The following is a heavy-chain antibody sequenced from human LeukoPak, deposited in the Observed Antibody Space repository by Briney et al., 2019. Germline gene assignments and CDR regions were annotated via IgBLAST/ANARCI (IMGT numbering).Heavy chain of an antibody. D-gene: IGHD2-15*01. V-gene: IGHV1-2*02. CDR3: ARCQLVVAASLCDY. CDR2: INPNSGGS. Sequence: ASVKVSCKAFGYSFTGYHIHWVRQAPGQGLEWMGWINPNSGGSNYAQKFQGRVTMTRDTSISTAYLDLSRLRSDDTAVYYCARCQLVVAASLCDYWGQGALVTVFS. CDR1: GYSFTGYH. J-gene: IGHJ4*02.